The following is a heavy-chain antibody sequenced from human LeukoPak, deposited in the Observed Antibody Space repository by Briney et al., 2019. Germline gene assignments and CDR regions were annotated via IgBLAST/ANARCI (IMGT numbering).Heavy chain of an antibody. V-gene: IGHV1-18*01. D-gene: IGHD3-10*01. CDR2: ISAYNGNT. CDR1: GYTFTSYG. Sequence: ASVKVSCKASGYTFTSYGISWVRQAPGQGLEWMGWISAYNGNTNYAQKLQGRVTMTTDTSTSTAYMELRSLRSDDTAVYYCARDSPPEGVWFGERYYYYYYGMDVWGQGTTVTVSS. CDR3: ARDSPPEGVWFGERYYYYYYGMDV. J-gene: IGHJ6*02.